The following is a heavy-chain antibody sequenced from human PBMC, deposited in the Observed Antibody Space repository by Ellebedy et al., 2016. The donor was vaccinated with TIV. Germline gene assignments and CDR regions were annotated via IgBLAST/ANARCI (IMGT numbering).Heavy chain of an antibody. Sequence: SETLSLTCTVSGGSISSSYWSWFWQPPGKGLEWIGYIYYPGSTNYNPSLKIRVTISVDTSTNQFSLRLSSVTAADTAVYYCAEGRSGWYYFDYWGQGTLVTVSS. V-gene: IGHV4-59*12. D-gene: IGHD6-19*01. CDR3: AEGRSGWYYFDY. CDR2: IYYPGST. CDR1: GGSISSSY. J-gene: IGHJ4*02.